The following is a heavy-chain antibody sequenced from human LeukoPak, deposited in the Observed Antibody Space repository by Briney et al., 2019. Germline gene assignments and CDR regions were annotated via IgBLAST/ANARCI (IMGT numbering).Heavy chain of an antibody. D-gene: IGHD6-19*01. V-gene: IGHV3-23*01. Sequence: PGGSLRLSCRASGFNFNIYSMNWVRQAPGKGLEWVSVIRAEGDTPHYADSVKGRFTIAKDNSKNMVYLQINRLSAEDPAIYYCGKDGPGPDSVCSTKTVVAGYVDHWGQGTLVTVSS. J-gene: IGHJ4*02. CDR1: GFNFNIYS. CDR3: GKDGPGPDSVCSTKTVVAGYVDH. CDR2: IRAEGDTP.